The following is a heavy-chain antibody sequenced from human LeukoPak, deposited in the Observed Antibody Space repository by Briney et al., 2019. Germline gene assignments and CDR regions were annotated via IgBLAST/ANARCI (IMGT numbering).Heavy chain of an antibody. J-gene: IGHJ6*03. D-gene: IGHD6-6*01. CDR2: FDPEDGET. CDR3: ATLTYSSSTPGYYYYYMDV. CDR1: GYTLTELS. Sequence: ASVKVPCKVSGYTLTELSMHWVRQAPGKGLEWMGGFDPEDGETIYAQKFQGRVTMTEDTSTDTAYMELSSLRSEDTAVYYCATLTYSSSTPGYYYYYMDVWGKGTTVTVSS. V-gene: IGHV1-24*01.